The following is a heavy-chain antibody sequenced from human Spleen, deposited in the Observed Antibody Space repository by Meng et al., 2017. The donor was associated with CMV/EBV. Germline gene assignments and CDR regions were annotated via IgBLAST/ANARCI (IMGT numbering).Heavy chain of an antibody. J-gene: IGHJ6*02. CDR1: GYMFTNYG. Sequence: ASVKVSCKASGYMFTNYGVSWVRQAPGQGLEWMGWITPYKGNTNYPRRLQGRVTMTTDTSTTTAYMELRSLRSDDTAVYYCARVRFYSDSRYGMDVWGQGTTVTVSS. CDR3: ARVRFYSDSRYGMDV. CDR2: ITPYKGNT. V-gene: IGHV1-18*01. D-gene: IGHD1-26*01.